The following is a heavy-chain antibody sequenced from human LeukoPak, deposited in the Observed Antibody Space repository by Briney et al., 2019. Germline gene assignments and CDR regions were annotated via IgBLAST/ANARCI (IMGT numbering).Heavy chain of an antibody. Sequence: ASVKVSCKASGYTFSDYFMHWVRQAPGQGLEWMGWISPEGGDTHYAQRFQGRVTMTRDTSISAAYMELTSLNSDDTAVYYCARNYGHNSKYFDFWGQGTPVTVSS. CDR3: ARNYGHNSKYFDF. V-gene: IGHV1-2*02. CDR1: GYTFSDYF. J-gene: IGHJ4*02. CDR2: ISPEGGDT. D-gene: IGHD4-17*01.